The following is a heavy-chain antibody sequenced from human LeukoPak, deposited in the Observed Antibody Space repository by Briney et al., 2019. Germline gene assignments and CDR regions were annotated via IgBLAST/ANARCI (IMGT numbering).Heavy chain of an antibody. D-gene: IGHD6-13*01. J-gene: IGHJ4*02. CDR1: GFTLRNYA. Sequence: GGSLRLSCAASGFTLRNYAMHWVRQAPGKGLEWMALITYDGSIKHYVDSVKGRFTLSRDNPNNTLYLQMNSLRAEDTAVYYCAYSSSWSNFDYWGQGTLVTVSS. V-gene: IGHV3-30-3*01. CDR3: AYSSSWSNFDY. CDR2: ITYDGSIK.